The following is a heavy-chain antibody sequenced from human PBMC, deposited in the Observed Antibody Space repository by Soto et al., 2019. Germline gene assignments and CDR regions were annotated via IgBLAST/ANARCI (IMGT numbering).Heavy chain of an antibody. CDR1: GYTFTGYY. CDR2: INPNSGGT. J-gene: IGHJ5*02. D-gene: IGHD3-9*01. V-gene: IGHV1-2*04. Sequence: SVKVSCEASGYTFTGYYMHWVRQAPGQGLEWMGWINPNSGGTNYAQKFQGWVTMTRDTSISTAYMELSRLRSDDTAVYYCARGRVLRYFDWLSQGWFDPWGQGTLVPVSS. CDR3: ARGRVLRYFDWLSQGWFDP.